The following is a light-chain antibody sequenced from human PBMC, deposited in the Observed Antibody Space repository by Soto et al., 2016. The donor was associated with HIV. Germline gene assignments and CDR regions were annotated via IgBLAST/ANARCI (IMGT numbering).Light chain of an antibody. CDR3: QQYNSYPLT. J-gene: IGKJ4*01. CDR1: QAIGNS. V-gene: IGKV1-NL1*01. Sequence: DIQMTQSPSSLSASVGDRVTITCRASQAIGNSLAWYQQKPGKAPKVLVYVASRLESGVPSRFSGSGSWTDYTLTISSLQPEDFATYYCQQYNSYPLTFGGGTRVEIK. CDR2: VAS.